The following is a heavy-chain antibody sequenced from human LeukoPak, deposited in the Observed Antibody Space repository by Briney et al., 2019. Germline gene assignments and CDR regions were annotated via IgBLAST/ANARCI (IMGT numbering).Heavy chain of an antibody. V-gene: IGHV1-69*05. D-gene: IGHD1-26*01. CDR2: IIPIFGTA. CDR3: ARGIVGATPAFDI. Sequence: ASVKVSCKASGGTFSSYAISWVRQAPGQGLEWMGGIIPIFGTANYAQKFQGRVTITTDESTSTAYMELSSLRSEDTAVYYCARGIVGATPAFDIWGQGTMVTVSS. J-gene: IGHJ3*02. CDR1: GGTFSSYA.